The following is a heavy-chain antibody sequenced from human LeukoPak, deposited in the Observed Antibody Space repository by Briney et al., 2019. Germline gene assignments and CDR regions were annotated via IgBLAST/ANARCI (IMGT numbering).Heavy chain of an antibody. CDR2: IYYSGST. CDR3: AKGVIFYYESGGYYFDY. CDR1: GGSISSSSYY. V-gene: IGHV4-39*07. Sequence: SETLSLTCTVSGGSISSSSYYWGWIRQPPGKGLEWIGSIYYSGSTYYNPSLKSRVTISVDTSKNQFSLKLSSVTAADTAVYYCAKGVIFYYESGGYYFDYWGQGTLVTVSS. J-gene: IGHJ4*02. D-gene: IGHD3-22*01.